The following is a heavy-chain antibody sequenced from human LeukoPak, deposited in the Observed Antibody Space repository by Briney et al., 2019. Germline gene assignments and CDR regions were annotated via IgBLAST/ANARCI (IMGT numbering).Heavy chain of an antibody. Sequence: ASVKVSCKASGYTFTSYGISWVRQAPGQGLEWMGWINPNSGGTNYAQKFQGRVTMTRDTSISTAYMELSRLRSDDTAVYYCARRRGYSGYVFDYWGQGTLVTVSS. CDR3: ARRRGYSGYVFDY. CDR2: INPNSGGT. CDR1: GYTFTSYG. V-gene: IGHV1-2*02. D-gene: IGHD5-12*01. J-gene: IGHJ4*02.